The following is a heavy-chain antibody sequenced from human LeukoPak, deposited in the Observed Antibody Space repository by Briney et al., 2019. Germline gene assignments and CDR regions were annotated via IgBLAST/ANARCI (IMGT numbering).Heavy chain of an antibody. Sequence: PSQTLSLTCTVSGGSISSGDYYWSWIRQPPGKGLEWIGYIYYSGSTYYNPSLKSRVTISVDTSKNQFSLKLSSVTAADTAVYYCASVRGYSSIRWYFDLWGRGTLVTVSS. CDR3: ASVRGYSSIRWYFDL. CDR2: IYYSGST. J-gene: IGHJ2*01. D-gene: IGHD6-13*01. CDR1: GGSISSGDYY. V-gene: IGHV4-30-4*01.